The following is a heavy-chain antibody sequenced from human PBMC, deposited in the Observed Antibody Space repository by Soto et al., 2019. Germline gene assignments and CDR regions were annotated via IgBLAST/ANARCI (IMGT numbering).Heavy chain of an antibody. CDR2: IDPSDSYT. V-gene: IGHV5-10-1*01. CDR3: AIHPTCIAVAGPFDY. Sequence: PGESLKISCXGSGYSFTSYWISWVRQMPGKVLEWMGRIDPSDSYTNYSPSFQGHVTISADKSISTAYLQWSSLKASDTAMYYCAIHPTCIAVAGPFDYWGQGTLVTVSS. D-gene: IGHD6-19*01. J-gene: IGHJ4*02. CDR1: GYSFTSYW.